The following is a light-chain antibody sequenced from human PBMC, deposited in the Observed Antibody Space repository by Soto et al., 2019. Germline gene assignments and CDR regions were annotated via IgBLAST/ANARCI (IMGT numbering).Light chain of an antibody. CDR1: TTEIGSYNF. CDR3: SSYAATSTLV. Sequence: QSALTQPASVSGSPGQSITMSCTGSTTEIGSYNFVSWYQQHAGKAPKLVLYEVSNRPSGVSSRFSGSKSGNSASLTISGLQPEDEAHYFCSSYAATSTLVFGGGTKVTVL. CDR2: EVS. J-gene: IGLJ3*02. V-gene: IGLV2-14*01.